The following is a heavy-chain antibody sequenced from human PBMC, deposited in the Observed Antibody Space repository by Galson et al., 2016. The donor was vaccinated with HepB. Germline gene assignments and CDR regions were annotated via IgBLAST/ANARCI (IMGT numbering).Heavy chain of an antibody. V-gene: IGHV4-30-2*01. CDR3: VRDLRASDFPMANWFDP. CDR1: GDSMISGGYS. Sequence: TLSLTCTVSGDSMISGGYSWSWIRQPPGKALEWIGYIYSSGGTYFNPSFQSRVIMSVDRSKNQSSLRLNSVTAADTAVYYCVRDLRASDFPMANWFDPWGQGILVTVSS. D-gene: IGHD2-21*02. J-gene: IGHJ5*02. CDR2: IYSSGGT.